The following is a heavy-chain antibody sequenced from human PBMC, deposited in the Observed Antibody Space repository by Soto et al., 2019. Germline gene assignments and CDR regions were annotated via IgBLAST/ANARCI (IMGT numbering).Heavy chain of an antibody. CDR2: IWYDGSNK. D-gene: IGHD2-21*01. CDR1: GFTFSSYG. CDR3: AREIGPDYYYYMDV. V-gene: IGHV3-33*01. J-gene: IGHJ6*03. Sequence: GGSLRLSCAASGFTFSSYGMHWVRQAPGKGLEWVAVIWYDGSNKYYADSVKGRFTISRDNSKNTLYLQMNSLGAEDTAVYYCAREIGPDYYYYMDVWGKGTTVTVSS.